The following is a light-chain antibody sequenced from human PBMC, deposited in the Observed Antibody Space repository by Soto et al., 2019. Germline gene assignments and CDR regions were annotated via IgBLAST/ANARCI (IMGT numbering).Light chain of an antibody. CDR1: SSDVGGYDY. J-gene: IGLJ1*01. CDR3: SSYTSGSTYV. V-gene: IGLV2-14*01. Sequence: QSALAQPASVSGSPGQSITISCTGTSSDVGGYDYVSWYQHHPGRAPKLMIYDVSNRPSGVSNRFSGAKSDNTASLTISGLQAEDEADYYCSSYTSGSTYVFGTRTKVTVL. CDR2: DVS.